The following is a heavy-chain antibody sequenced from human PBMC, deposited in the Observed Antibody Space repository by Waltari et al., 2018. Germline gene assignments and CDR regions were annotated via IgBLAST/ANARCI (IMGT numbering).Heavy chain of an antibody. CDR2: ISNGVGIT. D-gene: IGHD3-9*01. CDR3: AKRNLDWQFPDY. J-gene: IGHJ4*02. CDR1: GFTFSSHV. Sequence: EVLLLESGGGLVQPGGSLRLSCAASGFTFSSHVMCWFRQAPGKGLEWVSTISNGVGITYDADSVKGRFTISRDNSKNIVYLQMNTLRAEDTAVYYCAKRNLDWQFPDYWGQGTLVTVSS. V-gene: IGHV3-23*01.